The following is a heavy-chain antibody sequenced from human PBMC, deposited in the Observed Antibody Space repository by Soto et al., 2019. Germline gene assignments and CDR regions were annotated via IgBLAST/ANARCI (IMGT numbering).Heavy chain of an antibody. CDR3: ARDTPLRYYDFWSGFYGMDV. J-gene: IGHJ6*02. Sequence: GGSLRLSCAASGFTFSSYSMNWVRQAPGKGLEWVSSISSSSSYIYYADSVKGRFTISRDNAKNSLYLQMNSLRAEDTAVYYCARDTPLRYYDFWSGFYGMDVRGQGTTVTVSS. CDR1: GFTFSSYS. CDR2: ISSSSSYI. V-gene: IGHV3-21*01. D-gene: IGHD3-3*01.